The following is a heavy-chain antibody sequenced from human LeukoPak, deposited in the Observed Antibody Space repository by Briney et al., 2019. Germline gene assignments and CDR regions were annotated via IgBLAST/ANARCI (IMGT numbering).Heavy chain of an antibody. CDR1: EFTFSTYS. CDR3: ARVFPIEGWFDH. D-gene: IGHD2-15*01. J-gene: IGHJ5*02. CDR2: ITSSISYI. V-gene: IGHV3-21*01. Sequence: PRGPLRLSCAAFEFTFSTYSMNWVRKAPGKGLDGCSSITSSISYIYYADSVRGQFSISRANAKTSLNLQMNTLEAEDPPLYYCARVFPIEGWFDHWGQGTLVTVSS.